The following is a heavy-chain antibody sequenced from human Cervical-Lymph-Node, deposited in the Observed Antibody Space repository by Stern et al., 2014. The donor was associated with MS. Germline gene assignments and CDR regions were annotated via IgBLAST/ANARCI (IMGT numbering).Heavy chain of an antibody. D-gene: IGHD2-21*02. J-gene: IGHJ4*02. CDR2: IYYSGST. CDR3: ARSGPYCGGDCYYFDY. CDR1: GGSISSYY. Sequence: VQLQESGPGLVKPSETLSLTCTVSGGSISSYYWSWIRQPPGKGLEWIGYIYYSGSTNYNPSLKSRVTISVDTSKNQFSLKLSSVTAADTAVYYCARSGPYCGGDCYYFDYWGQGTLVTVSS. V-gene: IGHV4-59*01.